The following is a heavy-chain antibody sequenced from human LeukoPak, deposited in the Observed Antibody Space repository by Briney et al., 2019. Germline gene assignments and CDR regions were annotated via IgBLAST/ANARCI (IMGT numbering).Heavy chain of an antibody. CDR2: ISYDGSNK. J-gene: IGHJ4*02. CDR3: ARDTLYCSSTSCSYYFDY. D-gene: IGHD2-2*01. Sequence: PGGSLRLSCAASGFTFSSYAMHWVRQAPGKGLEWVAVISYDGSNKYYADSVKGRFTISRDNSKNTLYLQMNSLRAEDTAVYYCARDTLYCSSTSCSYYFDYWGQGTLVTVSS. V-gene: IGHV3-30*04. CDR1: GFTFSSYA.